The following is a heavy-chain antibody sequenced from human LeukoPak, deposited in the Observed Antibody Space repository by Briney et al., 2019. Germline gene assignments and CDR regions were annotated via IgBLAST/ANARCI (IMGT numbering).Heavy chain of an antibody. V-gene: IGHV3-74*01. J-gene: IGHJ3*02. CDR2: INSDGSST. D-gene: IGHD1-26*01. CDR3: ARGGRDYALKGAFDI. Sequence: PGGSLRLSCAASGFTFSSYWMHWVRQAPGKGLVEVSRINSDGSSTSYADSVKGRFTISRDNAKNTLYLQMNSLRAEDTAVYYCARGGRDYALKGAFDIWGQGTMVTVSS. CDR1: GFTFSSYW.